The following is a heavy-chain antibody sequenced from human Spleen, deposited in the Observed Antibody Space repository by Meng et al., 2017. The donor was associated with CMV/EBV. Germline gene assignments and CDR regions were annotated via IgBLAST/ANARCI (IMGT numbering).Heavy chain of an antibody. CDR2: IYPDDSDT. CDR3: ARRGCNTATCYRPSKGSFDI. CDR1: GYNFATYW. D-gene: IGHD2/OR15-2a*01. Sequence: GESLKISCKGSGYNFATYWIGWVRQMPGKGLEWMGIIYPDDSDTRYNPSFEGQVTMSADKSFSTAYLQWSSLKASDTAMYFCARRGCNTATCYRPSKGSFDIWGQGTTVTVSS. V-gene: IGHV5-51*01. J-gene: IGHJ3*02.